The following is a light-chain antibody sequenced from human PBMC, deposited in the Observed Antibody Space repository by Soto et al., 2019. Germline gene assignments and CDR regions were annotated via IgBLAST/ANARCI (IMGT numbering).Light chain of an antibody. Sequence: DIQMTQSPSSLPASVGDRVTITCRASQTVAKSLNWYQQTPGKAPDLLIYATSHLKSGVPSRFSGSGSDTEFTLTISNVQPEDFASYFCQQSYSVPPTFGQGTKVDIK. J-gene: IGKJ1*01. CDR3: QQSYSVPPT. V-gene: IGKV1-39*01. CDR2: ATS. CDR1: QTVAKS.